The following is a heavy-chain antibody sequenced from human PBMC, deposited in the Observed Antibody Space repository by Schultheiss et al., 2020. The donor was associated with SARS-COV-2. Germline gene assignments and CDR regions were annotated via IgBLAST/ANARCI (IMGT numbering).Heavy chain of an antibody. D-gene: IGHD3-16*01. Sequence: GGSLRLSCAASGFTFSSYSMNWVRQAPGKGLEWVSAISGSGGSTYYADSVKGRFTISRDNSKNTLYLQMNSLRAEDAAVYYCARDNGLEPDYWGQGTLVTVSS. CDR2: ISGSGGST. V-gene: IGHV3-23*01. CDR1: GFTFSSYS. CDR3: ARDNGLEPDY. J-gene: IGHJ4*02.